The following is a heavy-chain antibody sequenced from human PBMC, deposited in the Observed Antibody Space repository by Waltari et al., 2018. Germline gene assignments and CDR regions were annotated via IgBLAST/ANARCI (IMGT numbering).Heavy chain of an antibody. V-gene: IGHV4-34*01. J-gene: IGHJ3*02. CDR3: AIPGGDIVVVPAPDDVAFDI. Sequence: QVQLQQWGAGLLKPSETLSLTCAVYVGSFSGYSWSWIRHPPVTGREWIGEIHHSGSTNYNPSLKSRVTRSVDTSKNQFSLKLSSVTAADTAVYYCAIPGGDIVVVPAPDDVAFDIWGQGTMVTVSS. D-gene: IGHD2-2*01. CDR2: IHHSGST. CDR1: VGSFSGYS.